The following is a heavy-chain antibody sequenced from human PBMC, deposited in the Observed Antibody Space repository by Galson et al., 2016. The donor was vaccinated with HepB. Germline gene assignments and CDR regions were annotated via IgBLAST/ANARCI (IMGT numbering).Heavy chain of an antibody. Sequence: SCAASGFTFNAHWMNWVRQAPGKGLEWVANIRGDGIVSYYAESVRGRFTISRDNAKNSLYPQMNGLRVDETAVYYCSREMTGSYFDWGQGTLVTVSS. V-gene: IGHV3-7*01. CDR2: IRGDGIVS. CDR3: SREMTGSYFD. CDR1: GFTFNAHW. J-gene: IGHJ4*02. D-gene: IGHD3-10*01.